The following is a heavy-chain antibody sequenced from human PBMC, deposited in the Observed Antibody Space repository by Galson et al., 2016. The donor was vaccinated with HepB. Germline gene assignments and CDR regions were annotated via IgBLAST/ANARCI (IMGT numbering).Heavy chain of an antibody. Sequence: SVKVSCKASGGTFSNHAIHWVRHAPGQGLEWMGGIVPLFRLANYAQKFQGRVTITADESTSTAYMELRSLRSEATALYYCARESTLSGGEPWGQGTLVTVSS. J-gene: IGHJ5*02. D-gene: IGHD3-16*01. CDR1: GGTFSNHA. CDR2: IVPLFRLA. CDR3: ARESTLSGGEP. V-gene: IGHV1-69*13.